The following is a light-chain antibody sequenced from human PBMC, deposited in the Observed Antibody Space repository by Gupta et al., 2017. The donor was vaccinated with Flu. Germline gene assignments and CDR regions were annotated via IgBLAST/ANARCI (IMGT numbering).Light chain of an antibody. CDR3: QTWGTGIRV. CDR1: SGPSSYA. CDR2: LNSDGSH. Sequence: SGPSSYAIAWHQQQPEKGPRYLMKLNSDGSHSKGDGIPDRFSGSSSGAERYLTISSLQSEDEADYYCQTWGTGIRVFGGGTKLTVL. J-gene: IGLJ3*02. V-gene: IGLV4-69*01.